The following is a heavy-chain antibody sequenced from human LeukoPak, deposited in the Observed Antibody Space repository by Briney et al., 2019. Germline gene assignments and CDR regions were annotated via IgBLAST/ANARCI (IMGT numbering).Heavy chain of an antibody. CDR3: ARMIPYCSSTRCDAFDM. D-gene: IGHD2-2*01. V-gene: IGHV4-4*07. J-gene: IGHJ3*02. Sequence: SETLSLTCTVSDGSISSYSWSWIRQPAGKGLEWIGHIYTSGSTNYNPSLKSRVTMSVDTSKNRFSLKLSSVTAADTAVYHCARMIPYCSSTRCDAFDMWGQGTIVTVS. CDR2: IYTSGST. CDR1: DGSISSYS.